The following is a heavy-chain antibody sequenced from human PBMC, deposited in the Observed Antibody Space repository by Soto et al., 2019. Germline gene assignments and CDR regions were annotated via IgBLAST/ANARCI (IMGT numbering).Heavy chain of an antibody. CDR3: TPLLAIYYYYSGIDV. D-gene: IGHD2-8*02. Sequence: GGSLRLSCAASGFTFSNAWMSWVRQAPGKGLEWVGRIKSKTDGGTTDYAAPVKGRFTISRDDSKNTLYLQMNSLKTEDTAVYYCTPLLAIYYYYSGIDVWGQGTTVPVSS. CDR1: GFTFSNAW. V-gene: IGHV3-15*01. J-gene: IGHJ6*02. CDR2: IKSKTDGGTT.